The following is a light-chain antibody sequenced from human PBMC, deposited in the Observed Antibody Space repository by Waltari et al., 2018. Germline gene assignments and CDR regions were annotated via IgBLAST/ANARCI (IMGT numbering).Light chain of an antibody. CDR1: SSDVGSSDY. CDR2: HVT. J-gene: IGLJ2*01. CDR3: SSNAGINNVV. V-gene: IGLV2-8*01. Sequence: QSALTQPPSASGSPGQTVTISCAGTSSDVGSSDYVSWYQKHPGQAPKLLIYHVTKRPSGVPDRFSGPKSGNTASPTVSGLQAEDEADYYCSSNAGINNVVFGGGTKLTVL.